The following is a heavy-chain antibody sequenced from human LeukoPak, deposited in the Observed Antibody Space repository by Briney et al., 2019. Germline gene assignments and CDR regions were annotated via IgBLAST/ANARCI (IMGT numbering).Heavy chain of an antibody. V-gene: IGHV1-24*01. CDR2: FDPEDGET. Sequence: ASVKVSCKVSGYTLTELSMHWVRQAPGKGLEWMGGFDPEDGETIYAQKFQGRVTMTEHTSTDTAYMELSSLRSEDTAVYYCATDSTYYYMDVWGKGTTVTVSS. D-gene: IGHD2-2*01. CDR3: ATDSTYYYMDV. J-gene: IGHJ6*03. CDR1: GYTLTELS.